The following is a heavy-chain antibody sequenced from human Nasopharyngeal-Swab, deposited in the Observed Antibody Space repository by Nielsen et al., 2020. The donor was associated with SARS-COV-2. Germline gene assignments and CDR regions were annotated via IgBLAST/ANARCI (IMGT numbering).Heavy chain of an antibody. CDR3: ARYGERITIFGVVIKEAFDI. D-gene: IGHD3-3*01. J-gene: IGHJ3*02. Sequence: RQAPGKGLEWFGSIYYSGSTYYNPSLKSRVTISVDTSKNQFSLKLSSVTAADTAVYYCARYGERITIFGVVIKEAFDIWGQGTMVTVSS. V-gene: IGHV4-39*01. CDR2: IYYSGST.